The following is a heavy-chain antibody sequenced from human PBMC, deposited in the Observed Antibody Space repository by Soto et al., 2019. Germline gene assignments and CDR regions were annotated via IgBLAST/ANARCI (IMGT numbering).Heavy chain of an antibody. CDR2: ISGSGGST. CDR3: AKDPARFEFYGDVPGGGY. Sequence: EVQLLESGGGLVQPGGSLRLSCAASGFTFSSYAMSWVRQAPGKGLEWVSAISGSGGSTYYADSVMGRFTITRDNSKNTLYLQMNSLRAEDTAVYYCAKDPARFEFYGDVPGGGYWGQGTLVTVSS. CDR1: GFTFSSYA. J-gene: IGHJ4*02. D-gene: IGHD4-17*01. V-gene: IGHV3-23*01.